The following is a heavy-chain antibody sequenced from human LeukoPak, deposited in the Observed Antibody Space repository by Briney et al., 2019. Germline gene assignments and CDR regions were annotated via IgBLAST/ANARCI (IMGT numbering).Heavy chain of an antibody. D-gene: IGHD3-10*01. CDR3: AKSGYYGSGSSPFDY. V-gene: IGHV3-23*01. CDR1: GFTFSSYG. CDR2: ISGSGGST. Sequence: GGSLRLSCAASGFTFSSYGMSWVRQAPGKGLEWASAISGSGGSTYYADSVKGRFTISRDNSKNTLYLQMNSLRAEDTAVYYCAKSGYYGSGSSPFDYWGQGTLVTVSS. J-gene: IGHJ4*02.